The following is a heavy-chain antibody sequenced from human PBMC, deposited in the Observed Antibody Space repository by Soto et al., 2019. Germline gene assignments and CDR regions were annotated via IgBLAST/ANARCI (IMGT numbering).Heavy chain of an antibody. D-gene: IGHD3-22*01. CDR3: ARDYRDSSGYPSGFDY. Sequence: GGSLRLSCAASGFTFSSYGMHWVRQAPGKGLEWVAVIWYDGSNKYYADSVKGRFTISRDNSKNTLYLQMNSLRAEDTAVYYCARDYRDSSGYPSGFDYWGQGTLVTVSS. J-gene: IGHJ4*02. CDR1: GFTFSSYG. V-gene: IGHV3-33*01. CDR2: IWYDGSNK.